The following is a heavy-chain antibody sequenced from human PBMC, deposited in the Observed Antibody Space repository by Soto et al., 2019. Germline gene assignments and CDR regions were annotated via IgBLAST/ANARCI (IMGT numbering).Heavy chain of an antibody. J-gene: IGHJ4*02. CDR3: AIHLKWFGELSSFDY. Sequence: EVQLVESGGGLVQPGGSLRLSCAASGFTVSSHYMSWVRQAPGKGLEWVSVIYSGGSTYYADSVKGRFTISRHNSKNTLYLQMNSLRAEDTAVYYCAIHLKWFGELSSFDYWGQGTLVTVSS. V-gene: IGHV3-53*04. D-gene: IGHD3-10*01. CDR2: IYSGGST. CDR1: GFTVSSHY.